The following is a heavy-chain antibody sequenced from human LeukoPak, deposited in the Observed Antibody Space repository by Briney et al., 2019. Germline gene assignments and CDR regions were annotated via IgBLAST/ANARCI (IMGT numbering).Heavy chain of an antibody. J-gene: IGHJ4*02. Sequence: GGTLRLSCAASGFTFSSYGMSWVRQAPGKGLEWVSGISGSGGSTYYADSVKGRFTISRDNSKNTLYPQMNSLRAEDTAVYYCAKDPSEQWLVGGGYWGQGTLVTVSS. V-gene: IGHV3-23*01. CDR1: GFTFSSYG. CDR3: AKDPSEQWLVGGGY. CDR2: ISGSGGST. D-gene: IGHD6-19*01.